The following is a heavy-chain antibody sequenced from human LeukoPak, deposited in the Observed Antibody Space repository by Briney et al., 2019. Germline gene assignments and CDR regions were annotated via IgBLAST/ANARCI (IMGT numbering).Heavy chain of an antibody. CDR2: IYHSGST. CDR3: ARPSPYSSSLDAFDI. Sequence: KPSETLSLTCAVSGYSITSGYYWGWIRPAPGKGLEWIGSIYHSGSTYYNPSLKSRVTISVDTSKNQFSLKLSSVTAADTAVYYCARPSPYSSSLDAFDIWGQGTMVTVSS. J-gene: IGHJ3*02. D-gene: IGHD6-6*01. V-gene: IGHV4-38-2*01. CDR1: GYSITSGYY.